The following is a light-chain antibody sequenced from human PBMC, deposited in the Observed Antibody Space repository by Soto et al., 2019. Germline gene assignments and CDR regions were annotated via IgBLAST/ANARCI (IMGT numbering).Light chain of an antibody. CDR2: EGS. V-gene: IGLV2-23*01. J-gene: IGLJ2*01. CDR3: CSYAGGTTLV. Sequence: QSVLTQPASMSGSPGQSITISCTGTSSDVGSSNLVSWYQQHPGKAPKLMIYEGSKRPSGISNRFSGSKSGNTASLTISGLQAEDEADYYCCSYAGGTTLVFGGGTKLTVL. CDR1: SSDVGSSNL.